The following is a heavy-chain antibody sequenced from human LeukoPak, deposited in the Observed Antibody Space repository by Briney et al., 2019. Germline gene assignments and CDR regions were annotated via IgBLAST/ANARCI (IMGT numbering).Heavy chain of an antibody. CDR1: GFIFSGYG. CDR2: IWYDGSNK. D-gene: IGHD2-2*01. J-gene: IGHJ4*02. Sequence: PGGSLRLSCAASGFIFSGYGMHWVRQAPGKGLEWVAVIWYDGSNKYYADSVKGRFTISRDNSKNTLYLQMNSLRAEDTAVYYCARDCGSTGCDYWGQGTLVTVSS. V-gene: IGHV3-33*01. CDR3: ARDCGSTGCDY.